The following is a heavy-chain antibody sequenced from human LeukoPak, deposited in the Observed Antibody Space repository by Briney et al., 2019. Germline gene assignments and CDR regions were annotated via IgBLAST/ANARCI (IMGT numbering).Heavy chain of an antibody. CDR3: ARVYYSRSYDYWYFDL. CDR1: GGSISSGSYY. J-gene: IGHJ2*01. D-gene: IGHD6-13*01. CDR2: IYTSGST. V-gene: IGHV4-61*02. Sequence: SQTLSLTCTVSGGSISSGSYYWSWIRQPAGKGLEWIGRIYTSGSTNYSPSLKSRVTISVDTSKNQFSLKLSSVTAADTAVYYCARVYYSRSYDYWYFDLWGRGTLVTVSS.